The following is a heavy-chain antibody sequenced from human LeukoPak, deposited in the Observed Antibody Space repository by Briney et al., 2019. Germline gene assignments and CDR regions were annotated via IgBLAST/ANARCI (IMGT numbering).Heavy chain of an antibody. D-gene: IGHD3-10*01. CDR3: ARVVGFGEFYNCFAP. CDR1: GFSFDDYG. Sequence: GGSLRLSCVASGFSFDDYGMIWVRQFPGKGLEWVSGINWSGASTGYADSVKGRFTISRDNAKKSLYLQMSSLRDEDTASYYCARVVGFGEFYNCFAPWAKEPLVPVSS. V-gene: IGHV3-20*04. J-gene: IGHJ5*02. CDR2: INWSGAST.